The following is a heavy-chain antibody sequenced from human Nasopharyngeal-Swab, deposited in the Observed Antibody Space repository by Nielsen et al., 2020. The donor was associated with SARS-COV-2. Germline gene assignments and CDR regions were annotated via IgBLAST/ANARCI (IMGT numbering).Heavy chain of an antibody. CDR3: ARQIWLRFSWFDP. Sequence: GSLRLSCTVSGGSISSSSYYWGWIRQPPGEGLEWIGSIYYSGSTYYNPSLKSRVTISVDTSKNQFSLKLSSVTAADTAVYYCARQIWLRFSWFDPWGQGTLVTVSS. D-gene: IGHD5-12*01. CDR2: IYYSGST. V-gene: IGHV4-39*01. CDR1: GGSISSSSYY. J-gene: IGHJ5*02.